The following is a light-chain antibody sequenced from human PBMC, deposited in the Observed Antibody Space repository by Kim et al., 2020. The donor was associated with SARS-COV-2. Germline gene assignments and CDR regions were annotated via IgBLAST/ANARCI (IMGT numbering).Light chain of an antibody. Sequence: VSNYLAWYQQKPGQAPRLLIYDASNRGTDIPARFSGSGSGTDFTLTISSLEPEDFAVYYCQQRGNWPWTFGQGTKVDIK. CDR3: QQRGNWPWT. J-gene: IGKJ1*01. V-gene: IGKV3-11*01. CDR2: DAS. CDR1: VSNY.